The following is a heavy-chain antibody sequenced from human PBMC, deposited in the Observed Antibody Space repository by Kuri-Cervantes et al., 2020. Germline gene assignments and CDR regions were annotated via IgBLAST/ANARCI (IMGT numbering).Heavy chain of an antibody. J-gene: IGHJ3*02. CDR3: ARGQRVRLERLKGPAFDI. D-gene: IGHD1-1*01. Sequence: GSLRLSCTVSGGSISSYYWSWIRQPPGKGLEWIGEINHSGSTNYNPSLKSRVTISVDTSKNQFSLKLSSVTAADTAVYYCARGQRVRLERLKGPAFDIWGQGTMVTVSS. CDR1: GGSISSYY. V-gene: IGHV4-34*01. CDR2: INHSGST.